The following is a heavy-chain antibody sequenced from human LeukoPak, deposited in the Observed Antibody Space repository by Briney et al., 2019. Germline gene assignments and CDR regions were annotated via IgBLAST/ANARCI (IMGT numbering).Heavy chain of an antibody. V-gene: IGHV3-30-3*01. CDR3: ARDQGSGYSGRSDFDY. J-gene: IGHJ4*02. CDR1: GFTFSSYA. Sequence: GGSLRLSCAASGFTFSSYAMHWVRQAPGKGLEWVAVISYDGSNKYYADSVKGRFTISRDNSKNTLYLQMNSLRSEDTALYYCARDQGSGYSGRSDFDYWGQGTLVTVSS. D-gene: IGHD5-12*01. CDR2: ISYDGSNK.